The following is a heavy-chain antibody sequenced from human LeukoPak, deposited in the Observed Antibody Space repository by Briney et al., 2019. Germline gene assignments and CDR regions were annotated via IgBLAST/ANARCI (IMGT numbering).Heavy chain of an antibody. Sequence: PGGSLRLSCAASGFTFSSYGMSWVRQAPGKGVERVSAISGSGGSTYYADSVERRFPIPSQKSKNTPNLQMNSLRDEDTTIYSCAKNGERGVYCSGGTCYPYYYDTMDVWGKGATVTISS. CDR3: AKNGERGVYCSGGTCYPYYYDTMDV. J-gene: IGHJ6*03. V-gene: IGHV3-23*01. CDR2: ISGSGGST. D-gene: IGHD2-15*01. CDR1: GFTFSSYG.